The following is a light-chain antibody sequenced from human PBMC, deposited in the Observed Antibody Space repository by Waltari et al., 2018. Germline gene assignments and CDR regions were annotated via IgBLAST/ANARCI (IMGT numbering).Light chain of an antibody. Sequence: DIVLTQSPGTLSVSPGARATLACRASQSVRRTLAWYQQKPGQAPRLLIYDASTRATGVQDRFSGSGFGTDFSLTISRLEPEDFGVDYCQKDGTLPATFGQGTKVEIK. J-gene: IGKJ1*01. CDR3: QKDGTLPAT. CDR2: DAS. V-gene: IGKV3-20*01. CDR1: QSVRRT.